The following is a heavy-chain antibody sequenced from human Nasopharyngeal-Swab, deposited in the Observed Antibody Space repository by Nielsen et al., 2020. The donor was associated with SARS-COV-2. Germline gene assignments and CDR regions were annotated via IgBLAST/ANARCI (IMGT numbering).Heavy chain of an antibody. CDR2: IYYSGST. D-gene: IGHD5-12*01. V-gene: IGHV4-59*01. CDR3: ARESGGDSGWFDP. Sequence: GSLRLSCTVSGGSISSYYWSWIRQPPGKGLEWIGYIYYSGSTNYNPSLKSRVTISVDTSKNQFSLKLSSATAADTAVYYCARESGGDSGWFDPWGQGTLVTVSS. CDR1: GGSISSYY. J-gene: IGHJ5*02.